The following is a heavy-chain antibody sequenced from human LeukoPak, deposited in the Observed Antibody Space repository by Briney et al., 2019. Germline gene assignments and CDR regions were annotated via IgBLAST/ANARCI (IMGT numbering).Heavy chain of an antibody. CDR3: ARGGDFWSGYSRGYYMDV. CDR2: IRYDGSDK. Sequence: GGSLRLSCAASGFTFSTYDMHWVRQAPGKGLEWVAFIRYDGSDKYYADSVKGRFTISRDNSKNTLYLQMNSLRAEDTAVYSCARGGDFWSGYSRGYYMDVWGKGTTVTVSS. D-gene: IGHD3-3*01. V-gene: IGHV3-30*02. J-gene: IGHJ6*03. CDR1: GFTFSTYD.